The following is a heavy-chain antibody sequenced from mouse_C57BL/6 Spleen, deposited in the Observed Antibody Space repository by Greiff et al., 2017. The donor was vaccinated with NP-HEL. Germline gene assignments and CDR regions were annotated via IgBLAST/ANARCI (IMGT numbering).Heavy chain of an antibody. V-gene: IGHV1-59*01. D-gene: IGHD3-3*01. CDR3: ARSRGLDY. Sequence: QVQLKQPGAELVRPGTSVKLSCKASGYTFTSYWMHWVKQRPGQGLEWIGVIDPSDSYTNYNQKFKGKATLTVDTSSSTAYMQLSSLTSEDSAVYYCARSRGLDYWGQGTTLTVSS. CDR2: IDPSDSYT. CDR1: GYTFTSYW. J-gene: IGHJ2*01.